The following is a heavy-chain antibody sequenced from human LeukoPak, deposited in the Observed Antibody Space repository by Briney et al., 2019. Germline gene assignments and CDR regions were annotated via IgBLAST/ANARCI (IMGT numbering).Heavy chain of an antibody. CDR3: ARAGVEGHY. D-gene: IGHD1-1*01. CDR2: IYYSGST. Sequence: SETLSLTCTVSGGSISSSSYYWGWIRQPPGKGLEWIGTIYYSGSTYYNPSLKSRVTISVDTSKNQFSLKLSSVTAADTAVYYCARAGVEGHYWGQGTLVTVSS. J-gene: IGHJ4*02. CDR1: GGSISSSSYY. V-gene: IGHV4-39*07.